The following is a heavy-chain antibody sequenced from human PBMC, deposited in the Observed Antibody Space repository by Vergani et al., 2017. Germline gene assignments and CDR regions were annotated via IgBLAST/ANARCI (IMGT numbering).Heavy chain of an antibody. CDR3: ARLSYDTTPYLQGGYDC. D-gene: IGHD3-22*01. V-gene: IGHV3-20*04. CDR2: IKWYGGSK. J-gene: IGHJ4*02. Sequence: EVQLVESGGGVVRPGGSLRLSCAASGFSFDDYGMSWVRQAPGKGLEWVSVIKWYGGSKGYAVSVKGRFTISRDNAKNMLYLQMNSLRAEDTAVYYCARLSYDTTPYLQGGYDCWGQGTLVTVSS. CDR1: GFSFDDYG.